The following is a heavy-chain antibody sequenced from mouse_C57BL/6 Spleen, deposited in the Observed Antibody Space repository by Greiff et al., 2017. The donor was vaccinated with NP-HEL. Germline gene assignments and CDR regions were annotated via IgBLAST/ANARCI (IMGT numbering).Heavy chain of an antibody. CDR1: GYTFTSYW. CDR2: IDPSDSYT. D-gene: IGHD3-3*01. J-gene: IGHJ2*01. CDR3: ARSGLGYFDY. V-gene: IGHV1-59*01. Sequence: QVQLQQPGAELVRPGTSVKLSCKASGYTFTSYWMHWVTQRPGQGLEWIGVIDPSDSYTNYNQKFKGKATLTVDTSSCTAYMQLSSLTSEDSAVYYCARSGLGYFDYWGDGTTLTVSA.